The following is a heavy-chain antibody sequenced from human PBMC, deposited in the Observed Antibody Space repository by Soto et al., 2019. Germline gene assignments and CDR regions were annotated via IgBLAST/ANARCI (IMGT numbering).Heavy chain of an antibody. J-gene: IGHJ4*02. CDR2: IIPIFGTA. CDR3: AILYCGGDCYSDY. CDR1: GGTFSSYA. Sequence: GASVKVSCKASGGTFSSYAISWVRQAPGQGLEWMGGIIPIFGTANYAQKFQGRVTITADESTSTAYMELSSLRSEDTAVYYCAILYCGGDCYSDYWGQGTLVTVSS. V-gene: IGHV1-69*13. D-gene: IGHD2-21*02.